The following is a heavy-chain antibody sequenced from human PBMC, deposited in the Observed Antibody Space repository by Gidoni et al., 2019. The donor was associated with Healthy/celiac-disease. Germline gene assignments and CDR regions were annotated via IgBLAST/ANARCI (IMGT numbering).Heavy chain of an antibody. J-gene: IGHJ3*02. CDR1: GGSISSYY. V-gene: IGHV4-4*07. Sequence: QVQLQESGPGLVKPSETLSLTCTVSGGSISSYYLRWIRQPAGKGLEWIGRIYTSGSTNYNPSLKSRVTMSVDTSKNQFSLKLSSVTAADTAVYYCARETPYYDILTGYSLASYAFDIWGQGTMVTVSS. D-gene: IGHD3-9*01. CDR2: IYTSGST. CDR3: ARETPYYDILTGYSLASYAFDI.